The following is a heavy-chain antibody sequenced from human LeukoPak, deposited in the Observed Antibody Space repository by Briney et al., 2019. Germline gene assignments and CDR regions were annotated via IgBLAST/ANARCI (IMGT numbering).Heavy chain of an antibody. D-gene: IGHD3-10*01. CDR1: GGTFSSYA. Sequence: GAPVKVSCKASGGTFSSYAINWVRQAPGQGLEWMGGIVPIFGTANYAQKFQGRVTITADESTSTAYMDLSSLKSEDTAVYYCATRLRDYYGSGSRPFDYWGQGTLVTVSS. V-gene: IGHV1-69*13. J-gene: IGHJ4*02. CDR2: IVPIFGTA. CDR3: ATRLRDYYGSGSRPFDY.